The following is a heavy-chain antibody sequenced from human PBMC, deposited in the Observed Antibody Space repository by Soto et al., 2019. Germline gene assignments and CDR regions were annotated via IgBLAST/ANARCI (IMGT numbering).Heavy chain of an antibody. J-gene: IGHJ3*02. CDR2: ISGSGGSK. V-gene: IGHV3-23*01. Sequence: GGSLRLSCAASGFTFSSYAMGWVRQAPGKGLEWVSAISGSGGSKYYADSVKGRFTISRDNSKNTLYLEMNSLRAEDTAVYYCASIVGATPDAFDIWGQGTMVTVSS. CDR3: ASIVGATPDAFDI. CDR1: GFTFSSYA. D-gene: IGHD1-26*01.